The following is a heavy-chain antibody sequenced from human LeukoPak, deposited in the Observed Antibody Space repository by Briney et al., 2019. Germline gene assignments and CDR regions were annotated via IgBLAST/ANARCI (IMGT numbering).Heavy chain of an antibody. CDR1: GFTFDDYA. CDR2: ISGDGGST. D-gene: IGHD3-9*01. CDR3: AKAKRYLDWLCCFDY. Sequence: GGSLRLSCAASGFTFDDYAMHWVRQAPGKGLEWVSLISGDGGSTYYADSVKGRFTISRDNSKNSLYLQMNSLRTEDTALYYCAKAKRYLDWLCCFDYWGQGTLVTVSS. V-gene: IGHV3-43*02. J-gene: IGHJ4*02.